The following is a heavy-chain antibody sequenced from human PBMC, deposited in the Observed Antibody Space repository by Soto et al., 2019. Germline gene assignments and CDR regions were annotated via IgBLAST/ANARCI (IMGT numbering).Heavy chain of an antibody. CDR3: TRTISALPGGDY. V-gene: IGHV3-7*01. Sequence: GVSLRLSCAASGFPLSSYWMGWVRQAPGKGLEWLANIKQDGSEKYYVDSVKGRFTISRDNARNSLYLQMNSLRVEDTALYYCTRTISALPGGDYWGQGTLVTVSS. J-gene: IGHJ4*02. CDR2: IKQDGSEK. CDR1: GFPLSSYW. D-gene: IGHD2-15*01.